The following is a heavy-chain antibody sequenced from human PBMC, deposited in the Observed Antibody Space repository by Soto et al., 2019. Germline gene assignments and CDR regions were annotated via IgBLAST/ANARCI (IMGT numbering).Heavy chain of an antibody. Sequence: QVQLVQSGAEVKKPGASVKVSCKTSGYTFSNDAITWVRQAPGQGLEWMGWISPYNGNTNYAQKFKGRVTMTTDTSTSTAYMEIRTLSYDDTAVYFCARAARYYWNHMMYWGQGTLATVSS. CDR3: ARAARYYWNHMMY. V-gene: IGHV1-18*01. D-gene: IGHD1-20*01. J-gene: IGHJ4*02. CDR1: GYTFSNDA. CDR2: ISPYNGNT.